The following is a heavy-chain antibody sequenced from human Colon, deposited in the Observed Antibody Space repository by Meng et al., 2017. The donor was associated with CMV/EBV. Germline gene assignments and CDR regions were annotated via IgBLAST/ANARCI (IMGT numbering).Heavy chain of an antibody. J-gene: IGHJ4*02. Sequence: ESLKISCSVSGGSISSSSHYWTWIRQTPGKGLEWIGEINHRGSTNYNPSLKGRVTMSVDTPKNQIFLKLNSVTAADTAIFFCTRGRYLGWNHYFDYWGQGTLVTVSS. V-gene: IGHV4-39*07. CDR1: GGSISSSSHY. D-gene: IGHD1-1*01. CDR3: TRGRYLGWNHYFDY. CDR2: INHRGST.